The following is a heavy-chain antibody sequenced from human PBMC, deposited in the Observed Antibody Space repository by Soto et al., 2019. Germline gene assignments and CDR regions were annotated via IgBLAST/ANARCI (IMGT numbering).Heavy chain of an antibody. CDR1: GYGFTTYG. CDR3: ARGRYGDY. D-gene: IGHD1-1*01. Sequence: QVHLVQSGAEVKKPGASVKVSCKGSGYGFTTYGITWVRQAPGQGLEWMAWISAHNGNTNYAQKLQGRVTVTRDTSTSTAYMELRSLRADDTSLSSCARGRYGDYWGQGALVTVSS. CDR2: ISAHNGNT. J-gene: IGHJ4*02. V-gene: IGHV1-18*01.